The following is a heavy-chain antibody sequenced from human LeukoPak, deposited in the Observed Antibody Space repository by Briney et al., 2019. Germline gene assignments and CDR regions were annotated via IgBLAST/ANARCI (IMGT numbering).Heavy chain of an antibody. CDR2: ISYDGSNK. CDR1: GFTFSSYA. J-gene: IGHJ4*02. V-gene: IGHV3-30-3*01. CDR3: ARGRRSADY. Sequence: GGSLRLSCAASGFTFSSYAMHWVRQAPGKGLEWVAVISYDGSNKYYADSVKGRFTISRDNAKNSLYLQMNSLRAEDTAVYYCARGRRSADYWGQGTLVTVSS.